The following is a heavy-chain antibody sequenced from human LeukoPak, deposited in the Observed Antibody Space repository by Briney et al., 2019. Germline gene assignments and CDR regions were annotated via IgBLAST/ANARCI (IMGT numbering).Heavy chain of an antibody. CDR2: ISWNSGSI. Sequence: GGSLRLSCAASGFTFDDYAMHWVRQAPGKGLEWVSGISWNSGSIGYADSVKGRFTISRDNAKSSLYLQMNSLRAEDTALYYCAKDIAGAVAGRLGPGDAFDIWGQGTMVTVSS. D-gene: IGHD6-19*01. V-gene: IGHV3-9*01. CDR1: GFTFDDYA. J-gene: IGHJ3*02. CDR3: AKDIAGAVAGRLGPGDAFDI.